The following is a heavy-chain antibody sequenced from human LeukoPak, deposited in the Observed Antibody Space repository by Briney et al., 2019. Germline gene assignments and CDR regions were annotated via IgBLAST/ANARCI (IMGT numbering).Heavy chain of an antibody. Sequence: SVKVSCKASGGTFSSYAISWVRQAPGQGLAWMGRIIPILGIANYAQKFQGRVTITADKSTSTAYMELSSLRSEDTAVYYCASSGDLYSSGWYPTFDYWGQGTLVTVSS. D-gene: IGHD6-19*01. CDR1: GGTFSSYA. V-gene: IGHV1-69*04. CDR3: ASSGDLYSSGWYPTFDY. CDR2: IIPILGIA. J-gene: IGHJ4*02.